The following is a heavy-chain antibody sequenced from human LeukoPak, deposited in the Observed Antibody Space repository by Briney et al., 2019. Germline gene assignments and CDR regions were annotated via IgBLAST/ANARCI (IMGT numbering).Heavy chain of an antibody. CDR3: ARQLGLPPSHNYFGP. D-gene: IGHD3-16*01. V-gene: IGHV3-11*01. CDR1: GFTFSDYY. J-gene: IGHJ5*02. CDR2: ITGTGSGI. Sequence: GGSLRLSCAASGFTFSDYYMSWIRQAPGKGLEWISYITGTGSGIHYADSVKGRFTISRDNAKNSLYLQMSSLRAEDTALYYCARQLGLPPSHNYFGPWGQGTLVTVSS.